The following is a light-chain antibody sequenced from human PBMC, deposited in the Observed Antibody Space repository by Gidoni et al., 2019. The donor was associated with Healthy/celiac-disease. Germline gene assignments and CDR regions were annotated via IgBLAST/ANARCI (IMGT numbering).Light chain of an antibody. V-gene: IGLV2-11*01. CDR2: DVS. J-gene: IGLJ2*01. CDR1: SSDVGGYNY. CDR3: CSYAGSYTFEV. Sequence: QSALTQPRSVSGSPGQPVTIPCNGTSSDVGGYNYVSWYQQHPGKAPKLMIYDVSKRPSGVPDRFSGSKSGNTASLTISGLQAEDEADYYCCSYAGSYTFEVFGGGTKLT.